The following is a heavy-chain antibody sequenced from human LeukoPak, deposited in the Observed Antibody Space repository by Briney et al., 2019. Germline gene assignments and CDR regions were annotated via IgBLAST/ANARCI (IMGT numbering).Heavy chain of an antibody. V-gene: IGHV4-59*08. Sequence: SETLSLTCTVSGGSISSYYWSWIRQPPGKGLEWIGYIYYSGSTNYNPSLKSRVTISVDTSKNQFSLKLSSVTAADTAVYYCARVGSSGWYWFDPWGQGTLVTVSS. CDR2: IYYSGST. D-gene: IGHD6-19*01. J-gene: IGHJ5*02. CDR1: GGSISSYY. CDR3: ARVGSSGWYWFDP.